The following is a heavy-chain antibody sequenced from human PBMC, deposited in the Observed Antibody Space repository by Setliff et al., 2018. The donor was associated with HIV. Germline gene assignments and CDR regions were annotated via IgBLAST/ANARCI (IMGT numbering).Heavy chain of an antibody. CDR2: IHHSGSS. CDR3: ASGWVRQSRRFGGVIVLPPFDY. D-gene: IGHD3-16*02. V-gene: IGHV4-31*03. J-gene: IGHJ4*02. Sequence: SETLSLTCTVSHGSITSGGYYWSWIRQRPGKALEWIGYIHHSGSSSHNPSLKSRLTTSINASKSQFSLRLSSVTAADTAVYYCASGWVRQSRRFGGVIVLPPFDYWGQGTLVTVSS. CDR1: HGSITSGGYY.